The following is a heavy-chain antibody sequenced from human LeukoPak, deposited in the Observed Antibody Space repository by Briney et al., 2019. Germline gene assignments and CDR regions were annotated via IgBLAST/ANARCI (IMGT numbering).Heavy chain of an antibody. D-gene: IGHD3-22*01. J-gene: IGHJ4*02. CDR2: INDVDTP. CDR3: ARDMIHSSGAFDS. Sequence: PGGSVRLSCAVSGFTVSTNHMTWVRQAPGKGLEWVSAINDVDTPYYADTVTGRFTISRDSAKNTLYLQVKSLRAEDTAVYYCARDMIHSSGAFDSWGQGTLVTVSS. CDR1: GFTVSTNH. V-gene: IGHV3-53*01.